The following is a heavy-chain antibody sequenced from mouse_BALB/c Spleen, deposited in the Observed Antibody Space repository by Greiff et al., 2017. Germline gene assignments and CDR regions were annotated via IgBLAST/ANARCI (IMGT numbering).Heavy chain of an antibody. CDR2: ISDGGSYT. V-gene: IGHV5-4*02. CDR3: ARDPYYGSSDAMDY. CDR1: GFTFSDYY. D-gene: IGHD1-1*01. J-gene: IGHJ4*01. Sequence: EVNVVESGGGLVKPGGSLKLSCAASGFTFSDYYMYWVRQTPEKRLEWVATISDGGSYTYYPDSVKGRFTISRDNAKNNLYLQMSSLKSEDTAMYYCARDPYYGSSDAMDYWGQGTSVTVSS.